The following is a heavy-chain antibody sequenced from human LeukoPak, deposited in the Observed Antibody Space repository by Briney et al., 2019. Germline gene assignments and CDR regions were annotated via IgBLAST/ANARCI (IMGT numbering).Heavy chain of an antibody. CDR2: IDQSGAT. CDR3: GIFYAGSMD. J-gene: IGHJ4*02. CDR1: GRSFMDFS. Sequence: SETLSLTCAVYGRSFMDFSWKWFRQPPRKGLEWIGEIDQSGATKYNLFLMRQVTISVDKSQDQLSLRLSSVTAADTAVYYCGIFYAGSMDSGRGTLVTVSS. V-gene: IGHV4-34*01. D-gene: IGHD2/OR15-2a*01.